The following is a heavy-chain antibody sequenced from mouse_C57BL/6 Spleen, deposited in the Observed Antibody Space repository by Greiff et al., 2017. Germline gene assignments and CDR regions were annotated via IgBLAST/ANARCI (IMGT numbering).Heavy chain of an antibody. D-gene: IGHD2-4*01. CDR3: ARRGVYDYDDAMDY. Sequence: VKLMESGPELVKPGASVKISCKASGYSFTGYYMHWVKQSHGNILDWIGYIYPYNGVSSYNQKFKGKATLTVDKSSSTAYMELRSLTSEDSAVYYCARRGVYDYDDAMDYWGQGTSVTVSS. V-gene: IGHV1-31*01. J-gene: IGHJ4*01. CDR1: GYSFTGYY. CDR2: IYPYNGVS.